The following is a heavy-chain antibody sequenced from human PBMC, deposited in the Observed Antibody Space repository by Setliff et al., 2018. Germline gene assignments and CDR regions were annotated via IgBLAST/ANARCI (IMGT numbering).Heavy chain of an antibody. CDR3: ARTTGSTHNWLDP. Sequence: TLSLTCTVSGDSISSGSYHWSWIRKPAGKGLEWIGRIHPSGSTNYNPSLKSRVTISVDTSKNQFSLKVSSVTAADTAVYYCARTTGSTHNWLDPWGPGTLVT. V-gene: IGHV4-61*02. CDR2: IHPSGST. CDR1: GDSISSGSYH. J-gene: IGHJ5*02. D-gene: IGHD1-1*01.